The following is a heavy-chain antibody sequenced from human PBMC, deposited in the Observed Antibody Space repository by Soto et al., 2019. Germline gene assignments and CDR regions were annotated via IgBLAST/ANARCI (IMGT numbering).Heavy chain of an antibody. Sequence: ASVKVSCKASGYIFTRYGIHWVLQAPGQGLEWVGWINAGTGQVKYSLKFQGRVSITRDTSASTAYMELSSLKSEDTAVYYCARVMAVQAFDIWGQGTKVTV. CDR1: GYIFTRYG. D-gene: IGHD4-17*01. V-gene: IGHV1-3*01. J-gene: IGHJ3*02. CDR2: INAGTGQV. CDR3: ARVMAVQAFDI.